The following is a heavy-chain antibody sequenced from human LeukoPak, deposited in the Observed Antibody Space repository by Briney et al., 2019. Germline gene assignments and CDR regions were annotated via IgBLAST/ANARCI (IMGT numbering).Heavy chain of an antibody. CDR1: GGSFSGYY. Sequence: PSETLSLTCAVYGGSFSGYYWSWIRQPPGKGLEWIGEINHSGNTNYNPSLKSRVTISVDTSKNQFSLKLSSVTAADTAVYYCARGKQQWSRSCDYWGQGTLVTVSS. J-gene: IGHJ4*02. D-gene: IGHD1/OR15-1a*01. CDR3: ARGKQQWSRSCDY. V-gene: IGHV4-34*01. CDR2: INHSGNT.